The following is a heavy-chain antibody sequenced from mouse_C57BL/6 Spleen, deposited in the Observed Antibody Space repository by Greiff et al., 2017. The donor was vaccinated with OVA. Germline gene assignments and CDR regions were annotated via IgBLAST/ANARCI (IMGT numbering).Heavy chain of an antibody. CDR1: GYTFTSYW. D-gene: IGHD2-4*01. V-gene: IGHV1-74*01. CDR3: AIGYYDYDAGFAY. J-gene: IGHJ3*01. CDR2: IHPSDSDT. Sequence: QVQLQQPGAELVKPGASVKVSCKASGYTFTSYWMHWVKQRPGRGLEWIGRIHPSDSDTNYNQKFKGKATLTVDKSSSTAYMQLSSLTSEDSAVYYCAIGYYDYDAGFAYWGQGTLVTVSA.